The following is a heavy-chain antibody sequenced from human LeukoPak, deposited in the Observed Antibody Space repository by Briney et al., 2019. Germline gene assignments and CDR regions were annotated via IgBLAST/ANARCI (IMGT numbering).Heavy chain of an antibody. D-gene: IGHD4-17*01. CDR1: GFTFSSYA. Sequence: PGGSLRLSCAAYGFTFSSYATSWVRQAPGKGLEWVSAISGSGGSTNYADAVTGRFTISRDNSKNTLYLQMHSLRAEDTAVYYCAKCFGHYGDHGYFDYWGQGTLVTVSS. V-gene: IGHV3-23*01. CDR3: AKCFGHYGDHGYFDY. J-gene: IGHJ4*02. CDR2: ISGSGGST.